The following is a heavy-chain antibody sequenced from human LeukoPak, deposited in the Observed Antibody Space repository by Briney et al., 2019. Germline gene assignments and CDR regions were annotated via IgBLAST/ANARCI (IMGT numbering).Heavy chain of an antibody. Sequence: PSETLSLTCTVSGGSISSSSYYWGWIRQPPGKGLEWIGSIYYSGSTYYNPSLKSRVTISVDRSKNQFSLKLSSVTAADTAVYYCARATTVTTKVCNYFDYWGQGTLVTVSS. CDR3: ARATTVTTKVCNYFDY. J-gene: IGHJ4*02. D-gene: IGHD4-17*01. CDR1: GGSISSSSYY. V-gene: IGHV4-39*07. CDR2: IYYSGST.